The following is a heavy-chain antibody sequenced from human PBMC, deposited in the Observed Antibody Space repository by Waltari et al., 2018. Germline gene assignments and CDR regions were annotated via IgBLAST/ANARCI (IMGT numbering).Heavy chain of an antibody. CDR1: GYTFTGYY. CDR2: INPNSGGT. Sequence: QVQLVQSGAEVKKPGAPVKVSCKASGYTFTGYYMHWVRQPPGQGLEWMGRINPNSGGTNYAQKFQGRVTMTRDTSISTAYMELSRLRSDDTAVYYCARDPGGNSPFDYWGQGTLVTVSS. CDR3: ARDPGGNSPFDY. V-gene: IGHV1-2*06. J-gene: IGHJ4*02. D-gene: IGHD4-4*01.